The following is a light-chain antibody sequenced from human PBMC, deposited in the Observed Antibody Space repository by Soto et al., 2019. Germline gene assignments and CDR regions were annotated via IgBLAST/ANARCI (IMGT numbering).Light chain of an antibody. V-gene: IGKV3-20*01. CDR3: QQYGSSPWT. Sequence: DIVLTQSPGTLSLSPGERATLSCRASQSVSSSYLAWYQQKPGQAPRLLIYVASSRATGIPDRFSGSGSGTEFTLTISRLEPEDFAVYYCQQYGSSPWTFGQGTQVEIK. J-gene: IGKJ1*01. CDR2: VAS. CDR1: QSVSSSY.